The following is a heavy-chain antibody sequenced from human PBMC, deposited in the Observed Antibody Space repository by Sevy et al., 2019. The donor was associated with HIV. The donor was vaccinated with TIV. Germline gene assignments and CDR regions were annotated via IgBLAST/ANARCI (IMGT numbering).Heavy chain of an antibody. J-gene: IGHJ6*03. CDR1: GYSFISYG. V-gene: IGHV1-18*01. CDR3: AAADTYSYPARYHYSYMDV. Sequence: ASVKVSCKASGYSFISYGINWVRQVPGQGLEWMVWISPYNGYTNSAQKFHDRVTLTTDTSTSTAYMELRSLRSDDTAVYYCAAADTYSYPARYHYSYMDVWGKGTTVTVSS. CDR2: ISPYNGYT. D-gene: IGHD6-13*01.